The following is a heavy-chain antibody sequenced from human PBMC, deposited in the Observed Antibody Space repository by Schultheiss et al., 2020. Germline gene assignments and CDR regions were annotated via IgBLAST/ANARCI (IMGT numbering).Heavy chain of an antibody. Sequence: SATLSLTCSVSGGSISSYYWNWIRQPPGKGLEWIGYIYYSGSTNYNPSLKSRVTISVDTSKNQFSLKLSSVTAADTAVYYCARGRHLNYYYYGMDVWGQGTTVTGYS. CDR1: GGSISSYY. V-gene: IGHV4-59*12. CDR3: ARGRHLNYYYYGMDV. J-gene: IGHJ6*02. CDR2: IYYSGST.